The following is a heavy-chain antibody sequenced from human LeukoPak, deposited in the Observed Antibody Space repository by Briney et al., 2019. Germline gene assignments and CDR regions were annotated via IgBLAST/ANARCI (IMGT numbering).Heavy chain of an antibody. V-gene: IGHV1-8*01. CDR1: GYTFSSHD. Sequence: ASVKVSCKASGYTFSSHDINWVRQVPGHGLEWMGWMNPNSGNTGYAQKFQGRVTMTRNTSISTAYMELSSLRSEDTAVYYCARGHGDYFDYWGQGTLVTVSS. D-gene: IGHD4-17*01. CDR3: ARGHGDYFDY. CDR2: MNPNSGNT. J-gene: IGHJ4*02.